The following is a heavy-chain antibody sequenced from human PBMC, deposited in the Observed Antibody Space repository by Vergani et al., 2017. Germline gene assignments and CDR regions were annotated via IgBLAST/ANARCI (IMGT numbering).Heavy chain of an antibody. CDR1: GFTFSSYA. D-gene: IGHD2-2*01. J-gene: IGHJ4*02. CDR3: ARDWGPWDIVVVGNY. V-gene: IGHV3-30-3*01. Sequence: QVQLVESGGGVVQPGRSLRLSCAASGFTFSSYAMHWVRQAAGKGLEWVAVISYDGSNKYYADSVKGRFTISRDNSKNTLYMQMNSLRAEDTAVYYCARDWGPWDIVVVGNYWGQGTLVTVSS. CDR2: ISYDGSNK.